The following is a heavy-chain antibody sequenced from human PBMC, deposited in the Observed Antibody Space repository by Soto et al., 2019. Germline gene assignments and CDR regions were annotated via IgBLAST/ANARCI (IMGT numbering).Heavy chain of an antibody. CDR3: ERQFEHDRSGYYYAY. V-gene: IGHV1-69*13. CDR1: GGTFHKYS. Sequence: SVKVSCKASGGTFHKYSIDWVRQAPGQGPEWVGGIIPLFATHNYAQKFQGRVTITADEVTNTVYMDLRSLTSEDTGVYYCERQFEHDRSGYYYAYWGQGTQVTVSS. CDR2: IIPLFATH. J-gene: IGHJ4*02. D-gene: IGHD3-22*01.